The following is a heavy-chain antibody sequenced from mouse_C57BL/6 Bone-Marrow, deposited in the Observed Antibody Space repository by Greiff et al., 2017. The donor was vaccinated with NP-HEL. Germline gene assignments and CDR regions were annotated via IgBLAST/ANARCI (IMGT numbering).Heavy chain of an antibody. Sequence: ESGPGLVKPSQSLSLTCSVTGYSITSGYYWNWIRQFPGNKLEWMGYISYDGSNNYNPSLKNRISITRDTSKNQCFLKLNSVTTEDTATYYCARDHYYAMDYWGQGTSVTVSS. V-gene: IGHV3-6*01. CDR3: ARDHYYAMDY. CDR2: ISYDGSN. CDR1: GYSITSGYY. J-gene: IGHJ4*01.